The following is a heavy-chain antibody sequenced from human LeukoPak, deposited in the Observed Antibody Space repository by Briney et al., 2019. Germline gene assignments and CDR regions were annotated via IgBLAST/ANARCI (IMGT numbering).Heavy chain of an antibody. V-gene: IGHV5-51*01. J-gene: IGHJ5*02. CDR1: GYTFTTYW. D-gene: IGHD5-12*01. CDR3: ARRVTTSIWFDP. CDR2: IYPGDSDT. Sequence: GESLKISCKGFGYTFTTYWIGWVRQMPGKGLEWMGIIYPGDSDTRYSPSFQGQVTISADKSNSTAYLQWSSLKASDTAMYYCARRVTTSIWFDPWGQGTLVTVSS.